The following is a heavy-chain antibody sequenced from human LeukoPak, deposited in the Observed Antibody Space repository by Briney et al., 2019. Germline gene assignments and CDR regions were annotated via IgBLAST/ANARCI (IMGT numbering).Heavy chain of an antibody. CDR2: IYTSGST. D-gene: IGHD4-23*01. Sequence: SQTLSLTCTVSGGSISRGSYYWNWIRQPAGKGLEWIGRIYTSGSTTYNPSLKSRVTISLDTSKNHFSLKLTSVTAADTAVYYCARARVVEPFDCWGQGTLVTVSS. J-gene: IGHJ4*02. V-gene: IGHV4-61*02. CDR1: GGSISRGSYY. CDR3: ARARVVEPFDC.